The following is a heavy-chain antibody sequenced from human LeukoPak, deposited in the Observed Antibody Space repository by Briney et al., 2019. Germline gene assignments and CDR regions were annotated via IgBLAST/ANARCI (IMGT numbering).Heavy chain of an antibody. CDR1: GYSFTSYW. J-gene: IGHJ5*02. V-gene: IGHV5-51*01. CDR3: ARVYYYDSSGLPDWFDP. CDR2: IYPGDSDT. Sequence: GESLKISCKGSGYSFTSYWIGWVRQKPGKGLEWMGIIYPGDSDTRYSPSFQGQVTISADKSISTAYLQWSSLKASDTAMYYCARVYYYDSSGLPDWFDPWGQGTLVTVSS. D-gene: IGHD3-22*01.